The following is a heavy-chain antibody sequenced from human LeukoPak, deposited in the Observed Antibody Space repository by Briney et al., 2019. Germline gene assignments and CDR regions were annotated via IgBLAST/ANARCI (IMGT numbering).Heavy chain of an antibody. CDR3: ARDYDSSGYYAD. Sequence: GGSLRLSCAASGFTVSSNYMSWVRQAPGKGLEWVSVIYSGGSTYYADSVKGRFTISRDNSKNTLYLQMNSLRAEDTAVYYCARDYDSSGYYADWGQGTLVTVSS. CDR1: GFTVSSNY. CDR2: IYSGGST. J-gene: IGHJ4*02. V-gene: IGHV3-53*01. D-gene: IGHD3-22*01.